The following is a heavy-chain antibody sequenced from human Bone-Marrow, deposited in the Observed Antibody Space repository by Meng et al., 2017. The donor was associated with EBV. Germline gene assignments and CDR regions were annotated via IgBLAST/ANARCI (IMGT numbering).Heavy chain of an antibody. J-gene: IGHJ5*01. CDR3: AKSRGWDLLAWLDS. CDR2: IGGSGGII. Sequence: EVQLLGSGGALVQPGGSLRLSCTVSGFSFNTYGVAWVRQAPGKGPEWVAGIGGSGGIINYADSVKGRFTISTDKSKNTLFLQMNSLRVEDTAIYYCAKSRGWDLLAWLDSWGHGTLVTVSS. V-gene: IGHV3-23*01. D-gene: IGHD2-15*01. CDR1: GFSFNTYG.